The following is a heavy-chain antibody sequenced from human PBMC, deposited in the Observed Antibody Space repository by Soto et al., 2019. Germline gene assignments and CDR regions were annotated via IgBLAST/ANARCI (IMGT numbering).Heavy chain of an antibody. Sequence: ASVKVSCKASGYTFTSYGISWVRQAPGQGLEWMGWISAYNGNTNYAQKLQGRVTMTTDTSTSTVYMELRSLRSDDTAVYYCATILRGYPYWGQGTLVTVSS. CDR2: ISAYNGNT. CDR1: GYTFTSYG. J-gene: IGHJ4*02. V-gene: IGHV1-18*04. CDR3: ATILRGYPY. D-gene: IGHD5-18*01.